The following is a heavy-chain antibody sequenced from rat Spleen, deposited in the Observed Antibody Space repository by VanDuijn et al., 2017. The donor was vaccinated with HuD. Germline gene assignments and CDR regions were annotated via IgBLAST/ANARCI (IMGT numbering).Heavy chain of an antibody. J-gene: IGHJ2*01. V-gene: IGHV5S13*01. CDR3: ARETGYNSYFDY. CDR2: IGIGGGNT. CDR1: GFSFSMYG. D-gene: IGHD1-4*01. Sequence: EVQVVDHGGGLVQPGRSLKVSCAPSGFSFSMYGMAWVRQAPTKGLEWVASIGIGGGNTYYRDSVKGRFTISRDNAKNTLYLQMDSLRSEDTATYYCARETGYNSYFDYWGQGVMVTVSS.